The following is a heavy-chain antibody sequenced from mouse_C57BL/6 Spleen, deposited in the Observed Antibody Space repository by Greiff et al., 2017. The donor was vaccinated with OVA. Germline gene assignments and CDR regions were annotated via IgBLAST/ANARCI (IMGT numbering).Heavy chain of an antibody. D-gene: IGHD2-3*01. Sequence: EVKVVESEGGLVQPGSSMKLSCTASGFTFSDYYMAWVRQVPEKGLEWVANINYEGSSTYYLDSLKSRFIISRDNAKNILYLQMSSLKSEDTATYYCARVWLLRYFDYWGQGTTLTVSS. CDR3: ARVWLLRYFDY. J-gene: IGHJ2*01. CDR1: GFTFSDYY. V-gene: IGHV5-16*01. CDR2: INYEGSST.